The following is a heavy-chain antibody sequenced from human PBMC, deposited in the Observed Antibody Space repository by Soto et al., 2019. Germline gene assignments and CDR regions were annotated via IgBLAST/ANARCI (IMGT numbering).Heavy chain of an antibody. Sequence: ASVKVSCKVSGYTLTELSLHWVRQAPGKGLEWMGGFDPEDGETIYAQKFQGRVTMTEDTSTDTAYMELSSLRSEDTAVYYCATVGGDYYYFDYWGQGTLVTVSS. V-gene: IGHV1-24*01. CDR1: GYTLTELS. D-gene: IGHD4-17*01. CDR2: FDPEDGET. J-gene: IGHJ4*02. CDR3: ATVGGDYYYFDY.